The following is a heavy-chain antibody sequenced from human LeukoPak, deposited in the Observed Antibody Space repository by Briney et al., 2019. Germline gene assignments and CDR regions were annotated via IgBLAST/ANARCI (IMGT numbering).Heavy chain of an antibody. CDR3: ASISGYSYGHDYFDY. J-gene: IGHJ4*02. CDR2: INPSGGST. CDR1: GYTFTSYY. V-gene: IGHV1-46*01. D-gene: IGHD5-18*01. Sequence: GASVKVSCTASGYTFTSYYMHWVRQAPGQGLEWMGIINPSGGSTSYAQKFQGRVTMTRDTSTSTVYMELSSLRSEDTAVYYCASISGYSYGHDYFDYWGQGTLVTVSS.